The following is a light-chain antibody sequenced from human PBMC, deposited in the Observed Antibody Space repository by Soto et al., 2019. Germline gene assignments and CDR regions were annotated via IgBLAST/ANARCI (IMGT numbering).Light chain of an antibody. V-gene: IGKV1-39*01. CDR2: AAS. CDR3: QQSYSPPYT. J-gene: IGKJ2*01. CDR1: QRISNY. Sequence: IQMTQSPSPLSASVGDRVTITCRASQRISNYLNWYQHKPGKAPELLIYAASSLQSGVPSRFSGGGSGTDFALTISSLQPQDFGTYYGQQSYSPPYTFGQGTKMEIK.